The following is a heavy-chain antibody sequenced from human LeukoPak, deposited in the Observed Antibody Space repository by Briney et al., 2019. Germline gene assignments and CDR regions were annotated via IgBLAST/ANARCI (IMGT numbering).Heavy chain of an antibody. CDR3: ARNNTMVRGALDY. J-gene: IGHJ4*01. V-gene: IGHV4-39*01. D-gene: IGHD3-10*01. CDR2: LFNSGST. Sequence: PSETLSLTCSVSGGSMSSSSYYYYWGWIRRPPGKGLEWIGSLFNSGSTYYNPSLKSRLTMSVDTSKNQFSMRLPSVTAADTAVYYCARNNTMVRGALDYWGQGILVPVSS. CDR1: GGSMSSSSYYYY.